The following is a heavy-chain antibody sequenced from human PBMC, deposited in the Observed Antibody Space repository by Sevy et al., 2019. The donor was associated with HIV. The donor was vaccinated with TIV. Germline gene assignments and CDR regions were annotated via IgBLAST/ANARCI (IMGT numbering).Heavy chain of an antibody. Sequence: GGSLRLSCAASGFTFSSYAMSWVRQAPGKGLEWVSAISGSGGRTYYAYSVKGRFTISRDNSKNTRYLEMNSLGAEDTAVYYCAKEGDLFGIIRRFDYWGQGTLVTVSS. V-gene: IGHV3-23*01. D-gene: IGHD3-16*01. J-gene: IGHJ4*02. CDR3: AKEGDLFGIIRRFDY. CDR1: GFTFSSYA. CDR2: ISGSGGRT.